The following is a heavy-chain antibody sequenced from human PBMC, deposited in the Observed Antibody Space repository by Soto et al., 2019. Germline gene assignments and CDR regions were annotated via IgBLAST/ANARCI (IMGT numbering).Heavy chain of an antibody. Sequence: PSETLSLTCAVYGGSFSGYYWSWIRQPPGKGLEWIGEINHSGSTNYNPSLKSRVTISVDTSKNQFSLKLNSVTAADTAVYYCARGPKGEVAGTRYYYAIDVRGQRTTVTGSS. J-gene: IGHJ6*02. CDR2: INHSGST. V-gene: IGHV4-34*01. CDR1: GGSFSGYY. D-gene: IGHD6-19*01. CDR3: ARGPKGEVAGTRYYYAIDV.